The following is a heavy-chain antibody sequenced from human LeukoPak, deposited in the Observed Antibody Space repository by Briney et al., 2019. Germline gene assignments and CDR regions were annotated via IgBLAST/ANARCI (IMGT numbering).Heavy chain of an antibody. CDR1: GGSFSGYY. J-gene: IGHJ5*02. V-gene: IGHV4-34*01. D-gene: IGHD6-13*01. CDR2: INHSGST. CDR3: ARLYIGGYSRSTNYNWFDP. Sequence: SETLSLTCAGYGGSFSGYYWSWIRQPPGKGLEGIGEINHSGSTNYNPSIKSRVTISVDSSKNQFSLNLTSVTAADTAVYYCARLYIGGYSRSTNYNWFDPWGQGTLVTVSS.